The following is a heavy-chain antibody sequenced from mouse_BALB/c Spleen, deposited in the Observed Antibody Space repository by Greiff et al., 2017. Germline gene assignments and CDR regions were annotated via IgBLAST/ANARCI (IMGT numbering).Heavy chain of an antibody. J-gene: IGHJ4*01. V-gene: IGHV5-15*02. Sequence: EVMLVESGGGLVQPGGSRKLSCAASGFTFSDYGMAWVRQAPGKGPEWVAFISNLAYSIYYADTVTGRFTISRENAKNTLYLEMSSLRSEDTAMYYCARDYDGYYWAMDYWGQGTSVTVSS. D-gene: IGHD2-3*01. CDR1: GFTFSDYG. CDR3: ARDYDGYYWAMDY. CDR2: ISNLAYSI.